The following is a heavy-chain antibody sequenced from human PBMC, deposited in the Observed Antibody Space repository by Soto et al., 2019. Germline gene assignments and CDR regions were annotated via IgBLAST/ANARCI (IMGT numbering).Heavy chain of an antibody. CDR2: INHSGST. D-gene: IGHD4-17*01. Sequence: SETLSLTCAVYGGSFSGYYWSWIRQPPGKGLEWIGEINHSGSTNYNPSLKSRVTISVDTSKNQLSLKLSSVTAADTAVYYCATLTTVTPVGAFDIWGQGTMVTVSS. J-gene: IGHJ3*02. V-gene: IGHV4-34*01. CDR3: ATLTTVTPVGAFDI. CDR1: GGSFSGYY.